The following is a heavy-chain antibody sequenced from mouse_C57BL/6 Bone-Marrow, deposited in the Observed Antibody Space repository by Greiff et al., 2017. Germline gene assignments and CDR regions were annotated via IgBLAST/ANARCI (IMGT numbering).Heavy chain of an antibody. CDR3: TRLGYYGSSYNCDY. CDR1: GYTFTSYW. J-gene: IGHJ2*01. Sequence: QVQLQQPGAELVRPGYSVKLSCKASGYTFTSYWMDWVKQRPGQGLEWIGNIYPSDSENHYNQQFKDKATLTVDKSTSTAYMQLSSRTSEDSAIYYCTRLGYYGSSYNCDYRGQGATLSVSS. CDR2: IYPSDSEN. V-gene: IGHV1-61*01. D-gene: IGHD1-1*01.